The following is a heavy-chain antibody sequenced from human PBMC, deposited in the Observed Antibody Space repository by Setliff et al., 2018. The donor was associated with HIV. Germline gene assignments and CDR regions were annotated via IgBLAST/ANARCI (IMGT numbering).Heavy chain of an antibody. CDR3: AREYCSAGSCYSGR. D-gene: IGHD2-15*01. CDR2: ISHGGRS. J-gene: IGHJ4*02. V-gene: IGHV4-34*01. Sequence: SETLSLTCAVYNGSFSEYYWTWVRQPPGKELEWIGEISHGGRSTYNPSLKSRVAISVDTSKNQFSLKLSSVTAADTAVYYCAREYCSAGSCYSGRWGQGMLVTVSS. CDR1: NGSFSEYY.